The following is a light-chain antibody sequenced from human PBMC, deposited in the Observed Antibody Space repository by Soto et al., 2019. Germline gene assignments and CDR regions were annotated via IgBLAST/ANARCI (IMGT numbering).Light chain of an antibody. CDR2: DVS. J-gene: IGLJ2*01. V-gene: IGLV2-14*01. CDR1: SSDVGGYNY. CDR3: SSHTSSSHVV. Sequence: QSALTQPASVSGSPGQSITISCTGTSSDVGGYNYVSWYQQHPGKAPKLMIYDVSNRPSGVSNRLSGSKSGNTASLTISGLQAEDEADYYCSSHTSSSHVVFGGGTKLTVL.